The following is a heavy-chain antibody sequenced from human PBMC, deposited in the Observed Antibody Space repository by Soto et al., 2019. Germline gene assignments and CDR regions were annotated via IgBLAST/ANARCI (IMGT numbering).Heavy chain of an antibody. CDR3: AREPLGYCSGGSCPGYFQH. Sequence: SETLSHTCTASGGSISSYYWSWIRQPPGKGLEWIGYIYYSGSTNYNPSLKSRVTISVDTSKNQFSLKLSSVTAADTAVYYCAREPLGYCSGGSCPGYFQHWGQGTLVTVSS. J-gene: IGHJ1*01. CDR2: IYYSGST. D-gene: IGHD2-15*01. CDR1: GGSISSYY. V-gene: IGHV4-59*01.